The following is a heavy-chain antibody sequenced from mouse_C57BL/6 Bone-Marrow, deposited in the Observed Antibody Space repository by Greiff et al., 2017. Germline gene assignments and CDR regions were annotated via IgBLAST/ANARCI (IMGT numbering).Heavy chain of an antibody. Sequence: EVQVVESGEGLVKPGGSLKLSCAASGFTFSRYAMSWVRQTPEKRLEWVASISSGGDYIYYADTVKGRFPISSDNARNTLYLQMSSLKSEDTAMYYCTRDRRRAMDYLGQGTSVTVSS. J-gene: IGHJ4*01. CDR1: GFTFSRYA. CDR2: ISSGGDYI. CDR3: TRDRRRAMDY. V-gene: IGHV5-9-1*02. D-gene: IGHD2-14*01.